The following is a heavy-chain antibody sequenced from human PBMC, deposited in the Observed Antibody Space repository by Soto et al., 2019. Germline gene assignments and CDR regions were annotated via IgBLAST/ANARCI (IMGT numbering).Heavy chain of an antibody. D-gene: IGHD6-19*01. Sequence: QVQLVESGGGVFQPGRSLRLSCAASGFTFSSYVLHWARQAPGKGLEWVAVMSHDGRNKDYADSVKGRFTISRDNSKNTLYLQMNSLRPEDTAVYYCAKDMTPRGSGIFDYWGQGTLVTVSS. V-gene: IGHV3-30*04. CDR2: MSHDGRNK. J-gene: IGHJ4*02. CDR3: AKDMTPRGSGIFDY. CDR1: GFTFSSYV.